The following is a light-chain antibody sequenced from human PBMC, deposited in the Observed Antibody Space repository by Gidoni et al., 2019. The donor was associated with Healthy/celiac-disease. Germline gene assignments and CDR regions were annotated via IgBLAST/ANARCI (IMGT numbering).Light chain of an antibody. J-gene: IGLJ2*01. CDR3: EAGDDSLSGVV. Sequence: QSVLTRPPSASGTPGQRVTSSCSGSSSNIGSNYVYWYQQPPGTAPKLLIYSNNQRPSGVPDRFSGSKSGTSASLAISGLRSEDEADYYCEAGDDSLSGVVFGGGTKLTVL. CDR1: SSNIGSNY. CDR2: SNN. V-gene: IGLV1-47*02.